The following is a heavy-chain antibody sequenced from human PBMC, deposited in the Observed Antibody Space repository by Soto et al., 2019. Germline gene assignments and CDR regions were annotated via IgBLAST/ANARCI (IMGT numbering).Heavy chain of an antibody. Sequence: PGGSLRLSCAASGFTFSSYAMSWVRQAPGKGLEWVSAISGSGGSTYYADSVKGRFTISRDNSKNTLYLQMNSLRAEDTAVYYCAKDRPPNYDFWSGYSLSENWGQGTLVTVSS. CDR1: GFTFSSYA. CDR3: AKDRPPNYDFWSGYSLSEN. J-gene: IGHJ4*02. CDR2: ISGSGGST. V-gene: IGHV3-23*01. D-gene: IGHD3-3*01.